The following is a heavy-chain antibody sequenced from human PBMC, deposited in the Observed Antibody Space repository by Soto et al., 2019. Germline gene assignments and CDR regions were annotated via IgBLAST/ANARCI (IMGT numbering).Heavy chain of an antibody. CDR1: GFTVSSNY. Sequence: GGSLRLSCAASGFTVSSNYMSWVRQAPGKGLEWVSVIYSGGSTYYADSVKGRFTISRDNSKNTLYLQMNSLRAEDTAVYYCARNLESLMGPKLGDAFDIWGQGTMVTVSS. CDR3: ARNLESLMGPKLGDAFDI. CDR2: IYSGGST. J-gene: IGHJ3*02. V-gene: IGHV3-53*01. D-gene: IGHD1-1*01.